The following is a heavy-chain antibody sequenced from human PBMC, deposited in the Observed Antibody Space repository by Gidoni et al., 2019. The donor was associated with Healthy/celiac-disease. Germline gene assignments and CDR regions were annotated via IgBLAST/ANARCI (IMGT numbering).Heavy chain of an antibody. CDR1: GFTFSSYA. CDR3: AKDSFVVVPAAIWDYFDY. J-gene: IGHJ4*02. V-gene: IGHV3-23*01. Sequence: EVQLLESGGGLVQPGGSLRLSCAASGFTFSSYAMSWVRQAPGKGLEWVSAISGSGGSTYYADSVKGRFTISRDNSKNTLYLQMNSLRAEDTAVYYCAKDSFVVVPAAIWDYFDYWGQGTLVTVSS. CDR2: ISGSGGST. D-gene: IGHD2-2*01.